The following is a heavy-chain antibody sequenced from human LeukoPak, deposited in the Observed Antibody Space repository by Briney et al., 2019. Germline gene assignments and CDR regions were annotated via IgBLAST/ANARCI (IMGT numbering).Heavy chain of an antibody. D-gene: IGHD3-10*01. V-gene: IGHV3-23*01. CDR3: ARSELLWFGEGNYFDY. CDR2: ISGSGGST. CDR1: GFTFSSYA. J-gene: IGHJ4*02. Sequence: GGSLRLSCAASGFTFSSYAMSWVRQAPGKGLEWVSAISGSGGSTYYADSVKGRFTISRDNSKNTLYLQMNSLRAEDTAVYYCARSELLWFGEGNYFDYWGQGTLVTVSS.